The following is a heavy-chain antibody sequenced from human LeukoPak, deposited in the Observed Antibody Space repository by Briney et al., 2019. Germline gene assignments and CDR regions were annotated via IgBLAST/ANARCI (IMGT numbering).Heavy chain of an antibody. D-gene: IGHD6-19*01. CDR2: ISYDGSIK. Sequence: GRSLRLSCAASGFTFSSYAMHWVRQAPGKGLEWVAVISYDGSIKYYADSVKGRFTTSRDNSKNMLYLQMNSLSAEGTAVYYCARGPGYSSGWYVLSVDYWGQGTLVTVSS. V-gene: IGHV3-30-3*01. J-gene: IGHJ4*02. CDR3: ARGPGYSSGWYVLSVDY. CDR1: GFTFSSYA.